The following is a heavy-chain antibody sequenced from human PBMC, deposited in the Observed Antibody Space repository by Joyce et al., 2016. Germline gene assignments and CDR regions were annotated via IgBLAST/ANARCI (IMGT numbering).Heavy chain of an antibody. V-gene: IGHV3-15*01. J-gene: IGHJ4*02. D-gene: IGHD5-24*01. CDR2: IKSRMHGETT. Sequence: VRLVESGGGLVQPGGSLRLSCGVSGFDFSIGWMSWVRQAPGKGLEWVGRIKSRMHGETTDYGTPVKGRFTISRDDSKATVYLQMSDLKTEDTAIYYCSTEDGWNWGQGAQVIVSS. CDR1: GFDFSIGW. CDR3: STEDGWN.